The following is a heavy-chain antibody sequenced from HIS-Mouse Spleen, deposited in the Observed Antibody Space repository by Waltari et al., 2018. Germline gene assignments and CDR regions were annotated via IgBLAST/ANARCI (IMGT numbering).Heavy chain of an antibody. CDR3: ARDSGEHYDILTGYSPFDY. J-gene: IGHJ4*02. CDR2: ISYDGSNK. Sequence: QVQLVESGGGVVQPGRSLRLSCAASGFTFSSYAMHWVRQAPGKGLEWVAVISYDGSNKYYADSVKGRFTISRDNSKNTLYLQMNSLRAEDTAVYYCARDSGEHYDILTGYSPFDYWGQGTLVTVSS. V-gene: IGHV3-30*04. D-gene: IGHD3-9*01. CDR1: GFTFSSYA.